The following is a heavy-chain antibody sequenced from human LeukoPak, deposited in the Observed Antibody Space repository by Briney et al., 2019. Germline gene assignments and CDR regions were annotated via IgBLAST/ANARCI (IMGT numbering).Heavy chain of an antibody. J-gene: IGHJ4*02. CDR3: ARDMTYYYDSSGYYLFRY. D-gene: IGHD3-22*01. CDR1: GGTFSSYA. CDR2: IIPIFGTA. V-gene: IGHV1-69*13. Sequence: ASVKVSCKASGGTFSSYAISWVRQAPEQGLEWMGGIIPIFGTANYAQKFQGRVTITADESTSTAYMELSSLRSEDTAVYYCARDMTYYYDSSGYYLFRYWGQGTLVTVSS.